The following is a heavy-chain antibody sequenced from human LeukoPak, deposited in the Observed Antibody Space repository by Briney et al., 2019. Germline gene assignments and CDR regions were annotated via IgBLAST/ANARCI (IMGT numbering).Heavy chain of an antibody. V-gene: IGHV4-59*08. J-gene: IGHJ3*02. D-gene: IGHD3-10*01. CDR3: AGAYYYGSGSYLAFDI. Sequence: SETLSLTCTVSGGSISSYYWSWIRQPPGKGLEWIGYIYYSGSTNYNPFLKSRVTISVDTSKNQFSLKLSSVTAADTAVYYCAGAYYYGSGSYLAFDIWGQGTMVTVSS. CDR2: IYYSGST. CDR1: GGSISSYY.